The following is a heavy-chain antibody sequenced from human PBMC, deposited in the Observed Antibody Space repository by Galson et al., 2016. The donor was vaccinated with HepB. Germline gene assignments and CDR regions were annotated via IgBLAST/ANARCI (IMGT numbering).Heavy chain of an antibody. Sequence: SVKVSCKAFGYIYMNYGITWVRQAPGQGLEWMGWISAYNGNTNYAQNLQGRVTMTTDRSTSTAYMELRSLRSDDTAVYYCARVTYYDFWSALDYLGQGTLVIVSS. CDR3: ARVTYYDFWSALDY. D-gene: IGHD3-3*01. CDR2: ISAYNGNT. J-gene: IGHJ4*02. V-gene: IGHV1-18*01. CDR1: GYIYMNYG.